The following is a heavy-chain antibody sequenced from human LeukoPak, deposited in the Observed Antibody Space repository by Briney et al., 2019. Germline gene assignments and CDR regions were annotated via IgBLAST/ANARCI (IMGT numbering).Heavy chain of an antibody. CDR2: IIWNSGSI. D-gene: IGHD2-15*01. J-gene: IGHJ4*02. CDR1: GFTFADYA. V-gene: IGHV3-9*01. Sequence: SPRLSCAASGFTFADYAMHCVRQAPGRGLEWVSGIIWNSGSIRYADSVKGRFTISSDNAKNSQYLQMNSLRAEDTALYYCAKDPSIVATTPPDYWGQGTLVTVSS. CDR3: AKDPSIVATTPPDY.